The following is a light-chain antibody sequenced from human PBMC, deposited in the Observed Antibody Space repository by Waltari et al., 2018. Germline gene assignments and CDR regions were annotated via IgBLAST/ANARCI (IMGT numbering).Light chain of an antibody. CDR3: QSYDSSTVV. Sequence: NFMLTQPHSVSGSPGKTVTISCTRSSGSIATNYVQWYQQRPGSAPATVIYEDFQRPSGVPDRFSGSIDSSSNSASLTISGLKPEDEADYYCQSYDSSTVVFGGGTKLTVL. CDR1: SGSIATNY. CDR2: EDF. V-gene: IGLV6-57*03. J-gene: IGLJ2*01.